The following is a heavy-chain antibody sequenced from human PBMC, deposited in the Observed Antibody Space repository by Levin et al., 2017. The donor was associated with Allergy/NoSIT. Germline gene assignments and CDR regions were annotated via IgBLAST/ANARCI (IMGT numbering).Heavy chain of an antibody. CDR1: GGSISYNNW. D-gene: IGHD3-9*01. CDR2: IFHSGST. V-gene: IGHV4-4*02. Sequence: SETLSLTCAVSGGSISYNNWWIWVRQPPGKGLEWIGEIFHSGSTSYNPSLKSRVTISVDKSKNQFSLKLSSVTAADTAVYYCARGRSYYDILTGYSLGDAFDIWGQGTMVTVSS. CDR3: ARGRSYYDILTGYSLGDAFDI. J-gene: IGHJ3*02.